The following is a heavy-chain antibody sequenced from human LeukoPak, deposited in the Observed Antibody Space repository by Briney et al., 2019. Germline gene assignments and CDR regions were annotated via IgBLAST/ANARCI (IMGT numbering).Heavy chain of an antibody. CDR1: GGSISNSIYY. D-gene: IGHD3-10*01. CDR2: IDYSGST. Sequence: SETLSLTCTVSGGSISNSIYYWGWIRQPPGKGLEWIGSIDYSGSTYYNPSLKSRVTMSVDTSENQFSLRLSSVNAADTAVYFCAREGTSGGLNWLDPWGQGTLVTVSS. V-gene: IGHV4-39*07. J-gene: IGHJ5*02. CDR3: AREGTSGGLNWLDP.